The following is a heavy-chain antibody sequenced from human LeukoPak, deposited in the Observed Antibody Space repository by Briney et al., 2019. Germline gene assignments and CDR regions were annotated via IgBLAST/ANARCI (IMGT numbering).Heavy chain of an antibody. Sequence: ASVKVSCKASGYTFTGYYMHWARQAPGQGLEWMGWINPNSGGTNYAQKFQGRVTMTRDTSISTAYMELSRLRSDDTAMYYCARALYYRSSSPRSFDYWGQGTLVTVSS. V-gene: IGHV1-2*02. CDR1: GYTFTGYY. J-gene: IGHJ4*02. D-gene: IGHD6-6*01. CDR3: ARALYYRSSSPRSFDY. CDR2: INPNSGGT.